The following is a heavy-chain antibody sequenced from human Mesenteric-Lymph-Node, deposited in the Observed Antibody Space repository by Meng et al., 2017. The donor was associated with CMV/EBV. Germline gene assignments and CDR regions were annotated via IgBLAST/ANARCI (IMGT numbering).Heavy chain of an antibody. CDR1: GGSIRSGDYY. CDR3: ARDSWEYCSSTSCRHDYYYYGMDV. D-gene: IGHD2-2*01. CDR2: IYYSGSA. Sequence: SETLSLTCTVSGGSIRSGDYYWSWIRQPSGKGLEWIGYIYYSGSAYYNPSLKSRVTISLDTSKNQFSLNLSSVTAADTAVYYCARDSWEYCSSTSCRHDYYYYGMDVWGQGTTVTVTS. V-gene: IGHV4-30-4*08. J-gene: IGHJ6*02.